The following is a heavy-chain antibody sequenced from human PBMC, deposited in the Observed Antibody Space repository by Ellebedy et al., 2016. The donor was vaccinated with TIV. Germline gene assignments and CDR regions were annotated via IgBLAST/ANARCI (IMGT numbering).Heavy chain of an antibody. CDR3: ASARSGATSDSSFDY. CDR1: GYTFTGFY. Sequence: AASVKVSCKASGYTFTGFYIHWVRQAPGQGLEWMGWINPNSGGTNYAQNFQGWVTLTRDTSISTAYMELSRLRSDDTAVYYSASARSGATSDSSFDYWGQGTLVTVSS. V-gene: IGHV1-2*04. J-gene: IGHJ4*02. CDR2: INPNSGGT. D-gene: IGHD1-26*01.